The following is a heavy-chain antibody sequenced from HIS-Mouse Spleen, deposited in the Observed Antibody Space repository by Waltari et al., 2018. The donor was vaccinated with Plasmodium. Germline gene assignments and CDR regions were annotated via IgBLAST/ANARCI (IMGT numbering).Heavy chain of an antibody. CDR3: ASSGSGSYYY. J-gene: IGHJ4*02. D-gene: IGHD3-10*01. CDR1: GGSFSGYY. Sequence: QVQLQQWGAGLLKPSETLSLTCAVSGGSFSGYYWSWIRQPPGKGLEWIGEINHSGSTNYNPSLKSRVTISVDTSKNQFSLKLSSVTTADTAVYYCASSGSGSYYYWGQGTLVTVSS. CDR2: INHSGST. V-gene: IGHV4-34*01.